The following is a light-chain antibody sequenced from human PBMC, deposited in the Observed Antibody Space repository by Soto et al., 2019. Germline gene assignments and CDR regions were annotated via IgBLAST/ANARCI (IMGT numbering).Light chain of an antibody. CDR3: QQYGISRT. V-gene: IGKV3-20*01. CDR1: QSVSSSY. J-gene: IGKJ1*01. Sequence: EIVLTQSPGTLSLSPGERATLSCRASQSVSSSYIAWYQQKPGQAPRLLIYGASSMATGIPDRFSGSGSGTEFTLPISRLEPEDFAMYYCQQYGISRTFGQGTKVEIK. CDR2: GAS.